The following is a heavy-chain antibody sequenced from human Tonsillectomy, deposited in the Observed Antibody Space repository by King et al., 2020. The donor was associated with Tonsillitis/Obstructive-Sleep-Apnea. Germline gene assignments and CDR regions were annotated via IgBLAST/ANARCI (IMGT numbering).Heavy chain of an antibody. CDR1: GGSISSYY. CDR2: IYYSGST. V-gene: IGHV4-59*01. CDR3: ARGDSGYDYFDY. J-gene: IGHJ4*02. Sequence: VQLQESGPGLVKPSETLSLTCTVSGGSISSYYWSWIRQPPGKGLEWIGYIYYSGSTIYNPSLKSRVTISVDTSKNQFSLKLSSVTAADTAVYYCARGDSGYDYFDYWGQGTLVTVSS. D-gene: IGHD5-12*01.